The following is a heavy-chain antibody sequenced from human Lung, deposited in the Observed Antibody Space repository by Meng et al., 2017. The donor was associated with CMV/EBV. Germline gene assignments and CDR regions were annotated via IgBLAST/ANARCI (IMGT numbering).Heavy chain of an antibody. J-gene: IGHJ4*02. D-gene: IGHD3-10*01. Sequence: QITLKESGPTLVTPTQTLTLTCTFSGFSLTSSGVGVGWIRQPPGKALEWLAVIYWDDDKRYSPSLMSRLTITKATSKNQVVLTMTNMDPVDTATYYCARCLGSGSYYNPLDYWDQGPLVTVAS. CDR3: ARCLGSGSYYNPLDY. CDR1: GFSLTSSGVG. V-gene: IGHV2-5*02. CDR2: IYWDDDK.